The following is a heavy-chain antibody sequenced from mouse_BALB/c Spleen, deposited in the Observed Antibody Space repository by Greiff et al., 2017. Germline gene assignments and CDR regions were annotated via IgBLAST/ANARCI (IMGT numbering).Heavy chain of an antibody. CDR1: GYSITSGYY. D-gene: IGHD1-1*01. CDR2: ISYDGSN. Sequence: LVESGPGLVKPSQSLSLTCSVTGYSITSGYYWNWIRQFPGNKLEWMGYISYDGSNNYNPSLKNRISITRDTSKNQFFLKLNSVTAEDTATYYCARDGSSSWFAYWGQGTLVTVSA. CDR3: ARDGSSSWFAY. V-gene: IGHV3-6*02. J-gene: IGHJ3*01.